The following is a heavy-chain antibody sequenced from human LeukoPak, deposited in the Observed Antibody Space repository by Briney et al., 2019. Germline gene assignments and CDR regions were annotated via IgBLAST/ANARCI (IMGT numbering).Heavy chain of an antibody. D-gene: IGHD3-22*01. CDR2: ISGSGGST. CDR3: AKARYYYDSSVPYYFDY. Sequence: GGSLRLSCAASGFTFSSYAMSWVRQAPGKRLEWVSAISGSGGSTYYADSVKGRFTISRDNSKNTLYLQMNSLRAEDTAVYYCAKARYYYDSSVPYYFDYWGQGTLVTVSS. CDR1: GFTFSSYA. J-gene: IGHJ4*02. V-gene: IGHV3-23*01.